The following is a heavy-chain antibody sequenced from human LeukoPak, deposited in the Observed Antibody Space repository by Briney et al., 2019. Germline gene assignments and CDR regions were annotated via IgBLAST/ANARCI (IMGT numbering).Heavy chain of an antibody. V-gene: IGHV3-23*01. CDR1: GGSISSYY. Sequence: ETLSLTCTVSGGSISSYYWSWVRQAPGKGLEWVSAISGSGGSTYYADSVKGRFTISRDNSKNTLYLQMNSLRAEDTAVYYCAKSEQWLVRVLSFDYWGQGTLVTVSS. D-gene: IGHD6-19*01. CDR2: ISGSGGST. J-gene: IGHJ4*02. CDR3: AKSEQWLVRVLSFDY.